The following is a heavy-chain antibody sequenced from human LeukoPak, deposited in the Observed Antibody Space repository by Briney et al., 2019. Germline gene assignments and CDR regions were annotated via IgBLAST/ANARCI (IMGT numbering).Heavy chain of an antibody. CDR1: GGSISSGHYW. Sequence: PSETLSLTCTVSGGSISSGHYWWGWIRQPPGKGLDWIVSIYYSGNTHYNPSLQSRVTVCVHTSKNQFSLKLTSVPAADPAVYYCVRQRGVGSWSFDYWGQGNLVTVSS. CDR3: VRQRGVGSWSFDY. V-gene: IGHV4-39*01. J-gene: IGHJ4*02. CDR2: IYYSGNT. D-gene: IGHD2-15*01.